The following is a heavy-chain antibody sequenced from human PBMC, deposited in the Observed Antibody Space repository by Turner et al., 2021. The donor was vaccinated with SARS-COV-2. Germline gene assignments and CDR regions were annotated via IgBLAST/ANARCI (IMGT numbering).Heavy chain of an antibody. D-gene: IGHD3-3*01. Sequence: QLQLQESGPGQVKPSETLSLTRTVSGGSNSSSSYYWGWIRQPPGKGLEWIGSIYYSGSTDYNPSLKSRVTISVDTSKNQCSLKLSSVTAADTAVYYCARRRFMSGYSFDYWGQGTLVTVSS. J-gene: IGHJ4*02. CDR1: GGSNSSSSYY. V-gene: IGHV4-39*01. CDR3: ARRRFMSGYSFDY. CDR2: IYYSGST.